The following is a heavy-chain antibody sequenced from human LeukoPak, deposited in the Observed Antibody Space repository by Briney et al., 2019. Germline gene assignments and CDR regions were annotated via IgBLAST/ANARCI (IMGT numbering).Heavy chain of an antibody. CDR1: GFTFSSYE. V-gene: IGHV3-48*03. D-gene: IGHD3-10*01. CDR2: ISSSGSTI. Sequence: PGGSLRLSCAASGFTFSSYEMNWVRQARGKGLEWVSYISSSGSTIYYADSVKGRFTISRDNAKNSLYLQMNSLRAEDTAVYYCAREDEGWFGELYYGMDVWGKGTTVTVSS. J-gene: IGHJ6*04. CDR3: AREDEGWFGELYYGMDV.